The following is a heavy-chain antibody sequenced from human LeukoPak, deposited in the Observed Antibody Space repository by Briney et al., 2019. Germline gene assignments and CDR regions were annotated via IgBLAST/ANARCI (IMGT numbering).Heavy chain of an antibody. Sequence: SETLSLTCTVSGGSISSYYWSWTRQPAGKGLEWIGRIYTSGSTNYNPSLKSRVTMSVDTSKNQFSLKLSSVTAADTAVYYCARHWGWIAAAGYYYYYYMDVWGKGTTVTISS. V-gene: IGHV4-4*07. CDR3: ARHWGWIAAAGYYYYYYMDV. D-gene: IGHD6-13*01. CDR2: IYTSGST. CDR1: GGSISSYY. J-gene: IGHJ6*03.